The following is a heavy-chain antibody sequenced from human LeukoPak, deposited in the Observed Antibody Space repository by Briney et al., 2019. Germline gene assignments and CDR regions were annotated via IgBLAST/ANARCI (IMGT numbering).Heavy chain of an antibody. D-gene: IGHD6-13*01. CDR2: INSDGSST. J-gene: IGHJ4*02. Sequence: PGGSLRLSCAASGFTFSSYWVHWVRQAPGKGLVWVSRINSDGSSTSYADSVKGRFTISRDNAKNTLYLQMNSLRAEDTAVYYCASGGYGSSWYLRYWGQGTLVTVSS. CDR1: GFTFSSYW. CDR3: ASGGYGSSWYLRY. V-gene: IGHV3-74*01.